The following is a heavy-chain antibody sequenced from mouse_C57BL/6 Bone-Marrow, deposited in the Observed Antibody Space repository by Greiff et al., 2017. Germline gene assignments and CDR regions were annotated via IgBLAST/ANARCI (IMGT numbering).Heavy chain of an antibody. J-gene: IGHJ3*01. V-gene: IGHV5-6*01. Sequence: DVLLVESGGDLVKPGGSLKLSCPAFGFPFSSHGLSWVRQTPDKRRGWVATISSCGSYTYYPDSVKGRFPISRDNAKNTLYLQKSSLKSEDTAMYYGARDYYGSWFAYWGQGTLVTVSA. CDR1: GFPFSSHG. CDR2: ISSCGSYT. D-gene: IGHD1-1*01. CDR3: ARDYYGSWFAY.